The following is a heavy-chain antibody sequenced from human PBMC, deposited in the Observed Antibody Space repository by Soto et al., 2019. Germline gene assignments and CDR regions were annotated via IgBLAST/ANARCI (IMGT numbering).Heavy chain of an antibody. CDR3: ARGGGIPYHDHEFDY. Sequence: QVQWQESGPGLVKPSETLSLTCSVSAVSTSNHYWTWIRKPPGQGPEWIGCIYYRGTTNYNASFNSRVTISVDTSKNQFSLKLTSVTTADTAVYYCARGGGIPYHDHEFDYWGQGILVTVSS. V-gene: IGHV4-59*11. J-gene: IGHJ4*02. CDR2: IYYRGTT. D-gene: IGHD2-2*01. CDR1: AVSTSNHY.